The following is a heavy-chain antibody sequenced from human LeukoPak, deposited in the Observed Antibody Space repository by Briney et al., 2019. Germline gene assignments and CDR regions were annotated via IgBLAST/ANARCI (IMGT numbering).Heavy chain of an antibody. CDR2: IWYDGSNK. J-gene: IGHJ4*02. V-gene: IGHV3-33*01. Sequence: GGSLRLSCAASGFTFSSYGMHWVRQAPGKGLEWVAVIWYDGSNKYYADSVKGRFTISRDNSKTTLYLQMNSLRAEDTAVYYCAREEAIYGSGSTYYFDYWGQGTLVTVSS. CDR1: GFTFSSYG. D-gene: IGHD3-10*01. CDR3: AREEAIYGSGSTYYFDY.